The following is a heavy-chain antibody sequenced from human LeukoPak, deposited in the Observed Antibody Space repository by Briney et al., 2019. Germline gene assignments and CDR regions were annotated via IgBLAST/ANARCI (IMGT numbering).Heavy chain of an antibody. CDR3: ARVSGYCSDGVCRFDY. CDR1: GGSISSYY. J-gene: IGHJ4*02. CDR2: IFYSGST. D-gene: IGHD2-8*01. Sequence: SETLSLTCGVSGGSISSYYWSWIRQPPGEGLEWIGYIFYSGSTKYNPSLQSRVTISVDTSKNQFSLKVTSVTAADTAVYYCARVSGYCSDGVCRFDYWGQGTLVTVSS. V-gene: IGHV4-59*12.